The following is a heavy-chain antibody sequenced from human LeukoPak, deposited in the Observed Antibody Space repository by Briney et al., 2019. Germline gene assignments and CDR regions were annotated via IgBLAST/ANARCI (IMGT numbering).Heavy chain of an antibody. V-gene: IGHV3-30*04. Sequence: GRSLRLSCAVSGFTFSSYTMHWVRQAPGKGLEWVAVISYDGGNKYYADSVKGRFTISRDNSKNTLYLQMNSLRAEDTAVYYCAKGDSSGWYDYWGQGTLVTVSS. D-gene: IGHD6-19*01. CDR1: GFTFSSYT. CDR2: ISYDGGNK. J-gene: IGHJ4*02. CDR3: AKGDSSGWYDY.